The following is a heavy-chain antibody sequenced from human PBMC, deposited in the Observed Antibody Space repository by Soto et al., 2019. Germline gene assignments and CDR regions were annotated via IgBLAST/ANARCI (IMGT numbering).Heavy chain of an antibody. V-gene: IGHV3-23*01. CDR3: AKDAWSGGKAYGDYDDSYYYGMDG. J-gene: IGHJ6*02. D-gene: IGHD4-17*01. Sequence: PGGSLRLSCAASGFTFSSYAMSWVRQAPGKGLEWVSAISGSGGSTYYADSVKGRFTISRDNSKNTLYLQMNSLRAEDTAVYYCAKDAWSGGKAYGDYDDSYYYGMDGWGQGTTVTVSS. CDR2: ISGSGGST. CDR1: GFTFSSYA.